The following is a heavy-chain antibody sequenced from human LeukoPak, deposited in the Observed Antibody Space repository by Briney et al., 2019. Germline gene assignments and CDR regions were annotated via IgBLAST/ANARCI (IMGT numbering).Heavy chain of an antibody. V-gene: IGHV4-34*01. CDR3: ATRGLGMDV. J-gene: IGHJ6*02. CDR1: GGSFSGYY. Sequence: SETLSLTCAVSGGSFSGYYWSWLRQPPGKGLEWIGEINHSGSTNYNPSLKSRVTISVDTSKNQFSLKLSSVTAADTAVYYCATRGLGMDVWGQGTTVTVSS. CDR2: INHSGST. D-gene: IGHD3-16*01.